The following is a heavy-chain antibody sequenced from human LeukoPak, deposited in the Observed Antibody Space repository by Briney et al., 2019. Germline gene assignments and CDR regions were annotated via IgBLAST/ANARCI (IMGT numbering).Heavy chain of an antibody. CDR3: ASPTLGYCSSTSCLTAEYFQH. Sequence: SEILSLTCTVSGGSISSSSYYWGWIRQPPGKGLEWIGSIYYSGSTYYNPSLKSRVTISVDTSKNQFSLKLSSVTAADTAVYYCASPTLGYCSSTSCLTAEYFQHWGQGTLVTVSS. J-gene: IGHJ1*01. CDR1: GGSISSSSYY. V-gene: IGHV4-39*01. CDR2: IYYSGST. D-gene: IGHD2-2*01.